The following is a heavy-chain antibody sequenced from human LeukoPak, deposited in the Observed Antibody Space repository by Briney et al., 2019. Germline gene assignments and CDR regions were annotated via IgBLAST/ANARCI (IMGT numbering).Heavy chain of an antibody. CDR3: TRDWRNMAFDY. D-gene: IGHD2/OR15-2a*01. CDR1: GFPLSKFW. Sequence: GGSLRLSCTASGFPLSKFWMHWVRQVPGKGLVWVSRIISDGTTTSYADSVKGRFTISRDNAKNTLYLQMNSLRAEDTAVYYCTRDWRNMAFDYWGQGTLVTVSS. J-gene: IGHJ4*02. V-gene: IGHV3-74*01. CDR2: IISDGTTT.